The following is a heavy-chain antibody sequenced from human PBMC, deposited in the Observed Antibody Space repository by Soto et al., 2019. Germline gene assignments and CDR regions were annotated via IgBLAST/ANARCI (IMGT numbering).Heavy chain of an antibody. D-gene: IGHD3-22*01. CDR1: GGSISSYY. Sequence: SETLSLTCTVSGGSISSYYWSWIRQPPGKGLEWIGYIYYSGSTNYNPSLKSRVTISVDTSKKQFSLKLSSVTAADTAVYYCARDTHPYYYDSSGYYFGRAGAFDIWGQGTMVTVSS. V-gene: IGHV4-59*01. CDR2: IYYSGST. CDR3: ARDTHPYYYDSSGYYFGRAGAFDI. J-gene: IGHJ3*02.